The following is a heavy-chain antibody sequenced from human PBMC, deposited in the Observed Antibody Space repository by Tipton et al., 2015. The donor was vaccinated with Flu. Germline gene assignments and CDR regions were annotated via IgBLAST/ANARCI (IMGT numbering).Heavy chain of an antibody. J-gene: IGHJ4*02. Sequence: TLSLTCTVAGGSISNYYWSWVRQPAGKRLQWIGRVHTSGNTHYDPSFESRVTISLDTSKSQFSLKLRSVTAADTAVYFCAREMASGATYFDYWGPGTLVTVSS. CDR1: GGSISNYY. CDR3: AREMASGATYFDY. V-gene: IGHV4-4*07. D-gene: IGHD6-19*01. CDR2: VHTSGNT.